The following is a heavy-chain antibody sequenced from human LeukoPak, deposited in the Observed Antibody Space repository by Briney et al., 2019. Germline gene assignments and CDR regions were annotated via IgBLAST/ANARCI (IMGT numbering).Heavy chain of an antibody. J-gene: IGHJ4*02. D-gene: IGHD2-2*01. CDR1: GYTFTSYG. V-gene: IGHV1-18*04. CDR2: ISAYNGNT. Sequence: ASVKVSCKASGYTFTSYGISWVRQAPGQGLEWMGWISAYNGNTNYAQKLQGRVTMTTDTSTSTAYMELRSLRSGDTAVYYCARLSLGYCSSTSCYASDYWGQGTLVTVSS. CDR3: ARLSLGYCSSTSCYASDY.